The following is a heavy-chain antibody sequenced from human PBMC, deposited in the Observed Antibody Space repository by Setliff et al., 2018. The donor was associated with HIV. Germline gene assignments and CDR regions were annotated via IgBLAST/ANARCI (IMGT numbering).Heavy chain of an antibody. Sequence: LSLTCSVSYSSLTSNNFYWGWIRQPPGRGLEWIGNIYYTGTTYYNSSLKSRVGISVDTSTNQFSLNVTSVTAADTAVYYCARGNYYNMWADPFDYWGQGTLVTVSS. V-gene: IGHV4-39*07. CDR2: IYYTGTT. D-gene: IGHD3-10*01. CDR3: ARGNYYNMWADPFDY. J-gene: IGHJ4*02. CDR1: YSSLTSNNFY.